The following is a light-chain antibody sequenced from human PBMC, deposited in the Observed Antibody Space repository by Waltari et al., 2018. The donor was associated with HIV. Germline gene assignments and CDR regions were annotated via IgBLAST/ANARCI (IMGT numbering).Light chain of an antibody. CDR1: QSVSSTY. V-gene: IGKV3-20*01. J-gene: IGKJ1*01. CDR3: QHFGSSPSWT. Sequence: EIVLTQSPGTLSLSPGERATLSCRASQSVSSTYLTWYQQKPGQAPRLLIYGASSRATGIPDRFSGSGSGTDFTLTISRLQPEDFAVYYCQHFGSSPSWTFGQGTEVEIK. CDR2: GAS.